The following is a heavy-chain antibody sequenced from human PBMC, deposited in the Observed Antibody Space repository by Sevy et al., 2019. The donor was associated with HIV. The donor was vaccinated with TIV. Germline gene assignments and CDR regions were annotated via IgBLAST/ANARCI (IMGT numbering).Heavy chain of an antibody. J-gene: IGHJ4*02. CDR1: GFTVSSNY. V-gene: IGHV3-53*01. CDR3: ARSKDYYGSGSYHFDY. CDR2: IYSGGST. Sequence: GGSLRLSCAASGFTVSSNYMSWVRQAPGKGLEWVSVIYSGGSTYYADSVKGRFTISRDNSKNTLYLQMNSLRAEDTAVYDCARSKDYYGSGSYHFDYWGQGTLVTVSS. D-gene: IGHD3-10*01.